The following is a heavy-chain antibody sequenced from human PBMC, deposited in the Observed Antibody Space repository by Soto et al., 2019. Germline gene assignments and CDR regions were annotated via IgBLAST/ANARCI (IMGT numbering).Heavy chain of an antibody. CDR1: GFTFSSYA. V-gene: IGHV3-30-3*01. D-gene: IGHD3-16*02. Sequence: QVQLVESGGGVVQPGRSLRLSCAASGFTFSSYAMHWVRQAPGKGLEWVAVISYDGSNKYYADSVKGRFTISRDNSKNTLYLQMNSLRAEDTAVYYCALLIGKYDRDAFDIWGQGTMVTVSS. J-gene: IGHJ3*02. CDR3: ALLIGKYDRDAFDI. CDR2: ISYDGSNK.